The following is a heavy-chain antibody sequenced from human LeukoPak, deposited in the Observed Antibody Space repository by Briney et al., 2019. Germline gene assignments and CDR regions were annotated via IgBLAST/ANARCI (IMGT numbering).Heavy chain of an antibody. CDR3: ANWNYEVDY. V-gene: IGHV3-30*02. CDR2: IRYDASNQ. J-gene: IGHJ4*02. CDR1: GFNFTYYG. D-gene: IGHD3-3*01. Sequence: GGSLRLSCTASGFNFTYYGMHWVRQAPGKGLEWVAFIRYDASNQYYADSVKGRFTISRDNSKNMLYLQMNSLRAEDTAVYYCANWNYEVDYWGQGTLVAVSS.